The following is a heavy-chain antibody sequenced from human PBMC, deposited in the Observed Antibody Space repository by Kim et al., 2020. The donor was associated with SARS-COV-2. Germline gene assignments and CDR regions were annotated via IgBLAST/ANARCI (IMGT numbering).Heavy chain of an antibody. Sequence: SYAQKFQGRVTMTRDTSTSTVYMELSSLRSEDTAVYYCARDSWELLSFDYWGQGTLVTVSS. CDR3: ARDSWELLSFDY. J-gene: IGHJ4*02. V-gene: IGHV1-46*01. D-gene: IGHD1-26*01.